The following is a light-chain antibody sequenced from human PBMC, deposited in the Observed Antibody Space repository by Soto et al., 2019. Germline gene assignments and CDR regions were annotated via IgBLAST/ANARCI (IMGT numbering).Light chain of an antibody. CDR2: DAS. V-gene: IGKV1-33*01. Sequence: DIQMTQSPSSLSASVRDRVTITCQASQDISNYLNWYQQKPGKAPKLLIYDASNLETGVPSRFSGSGSGTDFTFTISSLQPEDIATYYCQQYDNLPSTFGGGTKVEIK. J-gene: IGKJ4*01. CDR1: QDISNY. CDR3: QQYDNLPST.